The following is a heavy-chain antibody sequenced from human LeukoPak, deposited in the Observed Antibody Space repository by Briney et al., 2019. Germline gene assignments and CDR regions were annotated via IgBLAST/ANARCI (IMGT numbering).Heavy chain of an antibody. CDR3: AREIVAGLGVSFDI. Sequence: PSETLSLTCTVSGGSISNKYWSWIRQPPGKGLEWIGYIYYSGSTNYNPSLKSRVTILVDTSKNQFSLKLSSVTAADTAVYYCAREIVAGLGVSFDIWGQGTMVTVSS. V-gene: IGHV4-59*08. D-gene: IGHD5-12*01. CDR2: IYYSGST. J-gene: IGHJ3*02. CDR1: GGSISNKY.